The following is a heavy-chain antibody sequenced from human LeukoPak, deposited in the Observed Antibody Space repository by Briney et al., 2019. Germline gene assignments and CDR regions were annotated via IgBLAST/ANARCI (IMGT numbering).Heavy chain of an antibody. V-gene: IGHV1-8*02. Sequence: ASVKVSCKASGYTFTSYDINWVRQATGQGLEWMGWMNPNSGNTSYAQKFQGRVTMTRDTSTSTVYMELSSLRSEDTAVYYCASDSSSSGYYCLNYWGQGTLVTVSS. J-gene: IGHJ4*02. CDR3: ASDSSSSGYYCLNY. D-gene: IGHD3-22*01. CDR2: MNPNSGNT. CDR1: GYTFTSYD.